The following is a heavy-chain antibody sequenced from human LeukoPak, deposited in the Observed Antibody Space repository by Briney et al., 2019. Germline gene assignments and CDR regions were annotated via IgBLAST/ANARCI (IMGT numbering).Heavy chain of an antibody. CDR1: GGSISSSSYY. V-gene: IGHV4-39*01. CDR3: ARRPQSYIDV. CDR2: INYSGST. Sequence: SETLSLTCTVSGGSISSSSYYWGCIRQPPGKGLEWIGSINYSGSTYYNPSLKSRVTISVDTSKNQFSLKLSSVTAADTAVYYCARRPQSYIDVWGKGTTVTVSS. J-gene: IGHJ6*03.